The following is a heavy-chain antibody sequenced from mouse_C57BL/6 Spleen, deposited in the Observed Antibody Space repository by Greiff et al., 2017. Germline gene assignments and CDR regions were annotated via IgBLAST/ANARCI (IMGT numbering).Heavy chain of an antibody. J-gene: IGHJ2*01. Sequence: VQVVESGPGLVAPSQSLSITCTVSGFSLTSSGVHWVRQPPGQGLEWLVVIWSDGSTTYNSALESRLSISKDNSKSQVFFKMNSLQTDDTAMYYCARHGGYYLDYWGQGTTRTVSS. CDR2: IWSDGST. CDR1: GFSLTSSG. CDR3: ARHGGYYLDY. V-gene: IGHV2-6-1*01.